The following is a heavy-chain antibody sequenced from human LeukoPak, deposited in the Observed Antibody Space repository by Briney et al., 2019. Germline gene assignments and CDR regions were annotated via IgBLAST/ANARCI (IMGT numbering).Heavy chain of an antibody. V-gene: IGHV3-74*01. CDR3: AREFRKPSTGD. Sequence: PGGSLRLSCAASGFTFSSYWMHWVRQAPGKGLVWVSRINSDGSGTTYVDSVKGRFTISRDNAKNTLYLQMNSLRAEDTAVYFCAREFRKPSTGDWGQGTLVTVSS. CDR1: GFTFSSYW. J-gene: IGHJ4*02. D-gene: IGHD1-14*01. CDR2: INSDGSGT.